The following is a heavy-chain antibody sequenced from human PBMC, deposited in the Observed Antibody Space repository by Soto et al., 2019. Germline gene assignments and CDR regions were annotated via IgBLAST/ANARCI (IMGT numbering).Heavy chain of an antibody. V-gene: IGHV3-74*01. D-gene: IGHD2-15*01. Sequence: EVQLVESGGGLVQPGGSLRLSCAASGFTFNSYWMHWVRQAPGKGLMWVSRIKFDESITNYADSVQGRFTISRDNAKNTVYLQMNSLRVEDTAVYYCARGIRNYYGVDVWGQGTTVTVSS. CDR3: ARGIRNYYGVDV. J-gene: IGHJ6*02. CDR1: GFTFNSYW. CDR2: IKFDESIT.